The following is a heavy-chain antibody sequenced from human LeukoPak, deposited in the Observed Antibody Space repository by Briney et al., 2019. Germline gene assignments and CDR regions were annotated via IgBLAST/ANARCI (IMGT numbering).Heavy chain of an antibody. CDR2: ISGSGGST. V-gene: IGHV3-23*01. J-gene: IGHJ4*02. CDR1: GFTFSSYA. D-gene: IGHD3-22*01. CDR3: AKEGFYDSSGYYYGYYFDY. Sequence: GGSLRLSCAASGFTFSSYAMSWVRQAPGKGLEWVSAISGSGGSTYYADSVKGRFTISRDNSKNTLYLQMNSLRAEDTAVYYCAKEGFYDSSGYYYGYYFDYWGQGTLVTVSS.